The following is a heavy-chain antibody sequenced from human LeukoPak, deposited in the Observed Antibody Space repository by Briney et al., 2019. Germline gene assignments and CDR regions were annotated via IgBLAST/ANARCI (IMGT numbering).Heavy chain of an antibody. CDR3: ARDRDYAGNSIYFDY. Sequence: ASVKVSCKASGYTFTSYYIHWVRQAPGQGLEWMGIINPRSGSSTYAQKLQGRVTMTRDTSTSTVYMELSSLTSEDTAVYYCARDRDYAGNSIYFDYWGQGTLVTVSS. D-gene: IGHD4-23*01. CDR1: GYTFTSYY. CDR2: INPRSGSS. V-gene: IGHV1-46*01. J-gene: IGHJ4*02.